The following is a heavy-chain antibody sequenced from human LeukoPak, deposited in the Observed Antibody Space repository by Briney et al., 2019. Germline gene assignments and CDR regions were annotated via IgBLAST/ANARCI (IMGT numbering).Heavy chain of an antibody. CDR2: VIPILGIA. D-gene: IGHD5-18*01. J-gene: IGHJ6*02. CDR3: ARAYSYGRGGYYGMDV. CDR1: GGTFSSYA. Sequence: GASVKVSCKASGGTFSSYAISWVRQAPGQGLEWMGRVIPILGIANYAQKFQGRVTITADKSTSTAYMELNSLRSEDTAVYYCARAYSYGRGGYYGMDVWGQGTTVTVSS. V-gene: IGHV1-69*04.